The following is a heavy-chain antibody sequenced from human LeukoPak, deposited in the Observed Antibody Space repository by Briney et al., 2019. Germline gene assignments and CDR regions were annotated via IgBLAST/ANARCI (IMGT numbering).Heavy chain of an antibody. V-gene: IGHV1-46*01. J-gene: IGHJ3*02. Sequence: ASVKVSCKASGYTFTSYYMHWVRQAPGQGLEWMGIINPSGGSTSYAQKFQGRVTMTRDMSTSTVYMELSSLRSEDTAVYYCARVIPPTYSWGEAFDIWGQGTMVTVSS. D-gene: IGHD2-15*01. CDR2: INPSGGST. CDR3: ARVIPPTYSWGEAFDI. CDR1: GYTFTSYY.